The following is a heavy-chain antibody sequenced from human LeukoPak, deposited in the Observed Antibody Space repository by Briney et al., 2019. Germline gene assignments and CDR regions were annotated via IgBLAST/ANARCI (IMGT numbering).Heavy chain of an antibody. CDR2: ISSSSSYI. CDR1: GFTFSSYA. D-gene: IGHD6-19*01. Sequence: GGSLRLSCAASGFTFSSYAMSWVRQAPGKGLEWVSSISSSSSYIYYADSVKGRFTISRDNAKNSLYLQMNSLRAEDTAAYYCAREDGIAVWGQGTLVTVSS. CDR3: AREDGIAV. J-gene: IGHJ4*02. V-gene: IGHV3-21*01.